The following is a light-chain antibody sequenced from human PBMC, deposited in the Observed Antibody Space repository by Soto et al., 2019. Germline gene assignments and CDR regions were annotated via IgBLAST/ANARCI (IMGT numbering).Light chain of an antibody. CDR1: SSNIGAGYD. Sequence: QTVVTQPPSVSGAPGQRVTISCTGSSSNIGAGYDVHWYQQLPGTAPKLLIYGNNNRPSGVPDRFSGSKSGSSASLAITGLQAADEADYYCQSYDRSLSGVVFGGGTKLTVL. J-gene: IGLJ2*01. CDR3: QSYDRSLSGVV. CDR2: GNN. V-gene: IGLV1-40*01.